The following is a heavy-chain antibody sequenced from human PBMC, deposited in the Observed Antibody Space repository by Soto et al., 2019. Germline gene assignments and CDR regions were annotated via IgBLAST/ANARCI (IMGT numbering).Heavy chain of an antibody. V-gene: IGHV3-23*01. CDR2: ISGSGGST. J-gene: IGHJ6*02. D-gene: IGHD6-13*01. Sequence: GGSLRLSCASSGFTFSSHAMSWVRQAPGKGLEWVSSISGSGGSTYFADSVKGRFTISRDNSKNTLYLQMISLRAEDTAIYYCAKTKGIGYFYFYGMDVWGQGTTVTV. CDR3: AKTKGIGYFYFYGMDV. CDR1: GFTFSSHA.